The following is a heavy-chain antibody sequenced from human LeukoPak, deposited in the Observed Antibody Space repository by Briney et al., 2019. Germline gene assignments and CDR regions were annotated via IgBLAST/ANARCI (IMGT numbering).Heavy chain of an antibody. Sequence: GGSLRLSCAASGFTFSSYGMHWVRQAPDKGLEWVSAITAGGASHYADSVKGRFTMSRDNPRTTLFLQMNSLRAEDTAVYYCASRDPCDDETCYGLGYWGQGTLVTVSS. J-gene: IGHJ4*02. CDR3: ASRDPCDDETCYGLGY. D-gene: IGHD2-15*01. V-gene: IGHV3-23*01. CDR2: ITAGGAS. CDR1: GFTFSSYG.